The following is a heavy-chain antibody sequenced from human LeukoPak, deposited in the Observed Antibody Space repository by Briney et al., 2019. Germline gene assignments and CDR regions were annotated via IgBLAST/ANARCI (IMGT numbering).Heavy chain of an antibody. D-gene: IGHD1-7*01. CDR2: INDSGKI. J-gene: IGHJ6*03. V-gene: IGHV4-34*01. CDR3: ARRWNYGRNYYIDV. CDR1: GGSFSHYY. Sequence: SETLSLTCAVYGGSFSHYYWSWIRQSPGMGLEWIGEINDSGKINYNPSLMSRVTISVDKSKNQFSLKLSSATAADTAVYYCARRWNYGRNYYIDVWGKGATFSVSS.